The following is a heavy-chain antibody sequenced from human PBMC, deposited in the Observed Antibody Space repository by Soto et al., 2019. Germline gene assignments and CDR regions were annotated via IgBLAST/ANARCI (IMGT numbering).Heavy chain of an antibody. CDR2: INAGNGNT. CDR1: GYTFTSYA. D-gene: IGHD1-20*01. J-gene: IGHJ4*02. Sequence: ASVKASCKASGYTFTSYAMHWVRQAPGQRLEWMGWINAGNGNTKYSQKFQGRVTITRDTSASTAYMELSSLRSEDTAVYYCARSITLPTPLDYWGQGTLVTVSS. CDR3: ARSITLPTPLDY. V-gene: IGHV1-3*01.